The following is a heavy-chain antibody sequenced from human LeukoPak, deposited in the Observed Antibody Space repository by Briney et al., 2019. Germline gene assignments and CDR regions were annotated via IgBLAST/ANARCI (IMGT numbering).Heavy chain of an antibody. V-gene: IGHV3-23*01. J-gene: IGHJ4*02. CDR3: AKRGHTSGYSYFFDY. Sequence: GGSLRLSCAASGFTFSNYAMRWVRQAPGKGLEWVSGISGSGDSTYYADSVKGRFTISRDNSKNTLYLQMNSLRAEDTAVYYCAKRGHTSGYSYFFDYWGQGTLVTVSS. CDR1: GFTFSNYA. D-gene: IGHD3-9*01. CDR2: ISGSGDST.